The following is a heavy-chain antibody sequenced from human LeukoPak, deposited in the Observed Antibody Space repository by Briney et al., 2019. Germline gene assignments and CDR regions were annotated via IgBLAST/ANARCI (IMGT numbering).Heavy chain of an antibody. D-gene: IGHD1-26*01. CDR3: ARVRRSGELLDAGRYIWFDS. CDR2: INPSGGST. Sequence: ASVNVSCKASGFIFINYHIHWVRQAPGQGLQWMGTINPSGGSTTYAQKFQGRVTMTRDTSTSTVYMELSSLRSEDTAIYYCARVRRSGELLDAGRYIWFDSWGQGTLVTVSS. V-gene: IGHV1-46*01. CDR1: GFIFINYH. J-gene: IGHJ5*01.